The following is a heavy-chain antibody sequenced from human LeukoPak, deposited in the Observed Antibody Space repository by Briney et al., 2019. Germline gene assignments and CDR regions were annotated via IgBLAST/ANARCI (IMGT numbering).Heavy chain of an antibody. Sequence: GGSLRLSCAASRFTFSDYYMNWIRQAPGKGLEWVYTISYADSVRGRFTISRDNTKNSLYLQTDSLTAEDTAVYYCARDGGSGWSFDYWGQGILVAVSS. J-gene: IGHJ4*02. D-gene: IGHD6-19*01. V-gene: IGHV3-11*01. CDR3: ARDGGSGWSFDY. CDR1: RFTFSDYY. CDR2: TI.